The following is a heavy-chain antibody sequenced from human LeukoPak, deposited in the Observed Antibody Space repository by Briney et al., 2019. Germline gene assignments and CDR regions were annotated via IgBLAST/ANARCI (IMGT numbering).Heavy chain of an antibody. D-gene: IGHD5-18*01. CDR1: GFTFSSYG. CDR2: ISYDGSNK. Sequence: GRSLRLSCAASGFTFSSYGMHWVRQAPGKGLEWVAVISYDGSNKYYADSVKGRFTISRDNSKNTLYLQMNSLRAEDTAVYYCAKATHQRYRDYGMDVWGQGTTVTVSS. J-gene: IGHJ6*02. CDR3: AKATHQRYRDYGMDV. V-gene: IGHV3-30*18.